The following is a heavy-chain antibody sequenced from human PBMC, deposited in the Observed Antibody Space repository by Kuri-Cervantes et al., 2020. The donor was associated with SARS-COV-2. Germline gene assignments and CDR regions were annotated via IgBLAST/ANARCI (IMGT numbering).Heavy chain of an antibody. V-gene: IGHV3-30-3*01. CDR3: ARGTYYDFWSGSWAAYYYYMDV. CDR2: ISYDGSNK. CDR1: RFTFSSYA. Sequence: GESLKISCAASRFTFSSYAMHWVRQAPGKGLEWVAVISYDGSNKYYADSVKGRFTISRDNSKNTLYLQMNSLRAEDTAVYYCARGTYYDFWSGSWAAYYYYMDVWGKGTTVTVSS. J-gene: IGHJ6*03. D-gene: IGHD3-3*01.